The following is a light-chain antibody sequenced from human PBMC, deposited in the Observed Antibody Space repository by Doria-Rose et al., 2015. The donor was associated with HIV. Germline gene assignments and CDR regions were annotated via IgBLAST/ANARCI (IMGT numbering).Light chain of an antibody. CDR2: WAS. CDR3: QQYYDTPS. J-gene: IGKJ3*01. Sequence: EIVLTQSPESLGMSLGERATLNCKSNQSLLYTSKNYLAWYQQTPGQPPKLLIYWASTRQSGVLARFSGSGSGTDFTLTISSLEAEDVAVYYCQQYYDTPSFGPGTTVDIK. V-gene: IGKV4-1*01. CDR1: QSLLYTSKNY.